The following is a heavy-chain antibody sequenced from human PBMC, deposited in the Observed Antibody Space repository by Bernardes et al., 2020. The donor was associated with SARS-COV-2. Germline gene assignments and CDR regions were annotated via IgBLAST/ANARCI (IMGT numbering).Heavy chain of an antibody. Sequence: SGPTLVKPTQTLTLTCTFSGFSLSTSGMCVSWIRQPPGKALEWLARIDWDDDKYYSTSLKTRLTISKDTSKNQVVLTMTNMDPVDTATYYCARINYDILTGYYSGFDYWGQGTLVTVSS. D-gene: IGHD3-9*01. J-gene: IGHJ4*02. CDR1: GFSLSTSGMC. CDR2: IDWDDDK. CDR3: ARINYDILTGYYSGFDY. V-gene: IGHV2-70*11.